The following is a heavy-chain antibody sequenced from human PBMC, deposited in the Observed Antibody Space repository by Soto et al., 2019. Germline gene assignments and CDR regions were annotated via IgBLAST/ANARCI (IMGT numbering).Heavy chain of an antibody. Sequence: QVQLQESGPGLVKSSQTRSLTCTVTGGAISRGDYYWSWIRQHPGKGLEWIGYIYYSGSTYYNPSLKSRVTISVDTSKNQFSLKLSSVTAADTAVYYCARWWSGSRQGFDPWGQGTLVTVSS. CDR2: IYYSGST. CDR1: GGAISRGDYY. J-gene: IGHJ5*02. CDR3: ARWWSGSRQGFDP. V-gene: IGHV4-31*03. D-gene: IGHD3-3*01.